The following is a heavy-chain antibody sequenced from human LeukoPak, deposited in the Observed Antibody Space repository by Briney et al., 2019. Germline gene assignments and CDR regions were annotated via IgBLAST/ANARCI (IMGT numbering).Heavy chain of an antibody. CDR2: IWYDGSNK. Sequence: GRSLRLSCAASGFTFSSYGMHWVRQAPGKGLEWVAVIWYDGSNKYYADSVKGRFTISRDNSKNTLYLQMNSLRAEDTAVYYCAKVGPPGDGNFDYWGQGTLVTVSS. CDR3: AKVGPPGDGNFDY. J-gene: IGHJ4*02. D-gene: IGHD3-10*01. V-gene: IGHV3-33*06. CDR1: GFTFSSYG.